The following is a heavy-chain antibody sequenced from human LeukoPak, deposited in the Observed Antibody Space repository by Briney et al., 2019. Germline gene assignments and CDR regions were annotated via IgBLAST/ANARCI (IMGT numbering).Heavy chain of an antibody. D-gene: IGHD5-18*01. CDR1: GFTVSSNS. CDR3: AKFRGYSYGPIGY. V-gene: IGHV3-53*01. CDR2: IYSGTI. J-gene: IGHJ4*02. Sequence: GGSLRLSCTVSGFTVSSNSMSWVRQAPGKGLEWVSFIYSGTIHYSDSVKGRFTISRDNSKNTLYLQMNSLRAEDTAVYYCAKFRGYSYGPIGYWGQGTLVTVSS.